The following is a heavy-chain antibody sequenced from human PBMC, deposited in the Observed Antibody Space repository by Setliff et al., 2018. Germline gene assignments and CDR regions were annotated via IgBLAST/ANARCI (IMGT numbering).Heavy chain of an antibody. CDR2: ISVYNGDT. CDR3: ARAPSVELVTIRTNSWFTY. Sequence: ASVKVSCKASGYTFRNYAFAWVRQAPGQGLEWVGWISVYNGDTNYAQKFQGRVTLTTDTSTSTAYMELRSLTSDDSAFYYCARAPSVELVTIRTNSWFTYWGQGTRFTISS. J-gene: IGHJ4*02. D-gene: IGHD5-18*01. V-gene: IGHV1-18*01. CDR1: GYTFRNYA.